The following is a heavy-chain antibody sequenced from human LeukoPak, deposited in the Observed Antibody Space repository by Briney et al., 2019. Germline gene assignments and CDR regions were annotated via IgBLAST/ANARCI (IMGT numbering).Heavy chain of an antibody. Sequence: SETLSLTCTVSGGSISSGGYYWSWIRQHPGKGLEWIGYIYYSGSTYYNPSLKSRVTISVDTSKNQFSLKLSSVTAADTAVYYCARYSSGGAFDIWGQGTMVTVSS. D-gene: IGHD6-25*01. V-gene: IGHV4-31*03. CDR2: IYYSGST. J-gene: IGHJ3*02. CDR3: ARYSSGGAFDI. CDR1: GGSISSGGYY.